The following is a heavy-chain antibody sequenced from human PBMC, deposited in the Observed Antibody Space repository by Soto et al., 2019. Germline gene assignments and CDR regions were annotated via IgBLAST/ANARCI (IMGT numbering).Heavy chain of an antibody. CDR2: MNPNSGNT. V-gene: IGHV1-8*01. CDR1: GYTFTSYD. D-gene: IGHD3-3*01. J-gene: IGHJ6*02. CDR3: ARSYDFWSGYDRGYYYGMDV. Sequence: ASVKVSCKASGYTFTSYDINWVRQATGQGLEWMGWMNPNSGNTGYAQKFQGRVTMTRNTSISTAYMELSSLRSEDTAVYYCARSYDFWSGYDRGYYYGMDVWGQGTTVTVSS.